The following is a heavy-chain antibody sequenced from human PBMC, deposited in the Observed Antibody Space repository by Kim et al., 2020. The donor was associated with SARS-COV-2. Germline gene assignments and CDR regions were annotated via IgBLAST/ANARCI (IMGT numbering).Heavy chain of an antibody. CDR1: GGSFSGYY. CDR3: ARSRRWYDILTGYYEGPNGWFDP. D-gene: IGHD3-9*01. Sequence: SETLSLTCAVYGGSFSGYYWSWIRQPPGKGLEWIGEINHSGSTNYNPSLKSRVTISVDTSKNQFSLKLSSVTAADTAVYYCARSRRWYDILTGYYEGPNGWFDPWGQGTLVTVSS. J-gene: IGHJ5*02. CDR2: INHSGST. V-gene: IGHV4-34*01.